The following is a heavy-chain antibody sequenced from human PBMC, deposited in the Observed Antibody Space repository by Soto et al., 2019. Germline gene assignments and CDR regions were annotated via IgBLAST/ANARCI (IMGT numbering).Heavy chain of an antibody. J-gene: IGHJ4*02. CDR3: AKAVGATMAFDH. CDR1: GFTFGDYA. Sequence: EVQLLESGGGLVQPGGSLRLSCAASGFTFGDYAMSWVRQAPGQGLEWVSHISGSGGSTFYADSVKGRFSISRDNSKNTLNLQMNSLRAEDTAVYYCAKAVGATMAFDHWGQGTLVTVSS. V-gene: IGHV3-23*01. CDR2: ISGSGGST. D-gene: IGHD1-26*01.